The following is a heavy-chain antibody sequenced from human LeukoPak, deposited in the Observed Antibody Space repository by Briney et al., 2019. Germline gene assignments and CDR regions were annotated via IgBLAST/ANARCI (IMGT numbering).Heavy chain of an antibody. J-gene: IGHJ4*02. V-gene: IGHV3-30-3*01. Sequence: GGSLGLSCAASGFXFSSFAIHWVRQAPGKGLEWVAVISYDGNNKNYADSVKGRFTISGDNSKNTLYLQMNSLRAEDTAVYFCARGGISWYYYDYWGQGTLVTVSS. CDR1: GFXFSSFA. CDR3: ARGGISWYYYDY. D-gene: IGHD6-13*01. CDR2: ISYDGNNK.